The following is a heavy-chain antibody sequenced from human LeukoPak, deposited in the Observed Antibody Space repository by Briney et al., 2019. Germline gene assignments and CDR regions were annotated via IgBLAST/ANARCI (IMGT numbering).Heavy chain of an antibody. CDR3: ATGLRRARSGVPSGFDV. V-gene: IGHV3-23*01. Sequence: GRSLRLSSATSGVMFSSVATSWARHATAQGMDWGAGVRPTGATTDDAESVRGRFTISRDNSNNKLYLEMNSLRVDDTATYYCATGLRRARSGVPSGFDVWGQGTMVTVSS. J-gene: IGHJ3*01. CDR2: VRPTGATT. CDR1: GVMFSSVA. D-gene: IGHD1-26*01.